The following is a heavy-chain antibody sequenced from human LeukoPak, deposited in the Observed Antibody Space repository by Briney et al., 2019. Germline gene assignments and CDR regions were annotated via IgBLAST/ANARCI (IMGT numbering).Heavy chain of an antibody. J-gene: IGHJ3*02. CDR3: ARDDGYYDSSGSKSNAFDI. Sequence: ASVKVSCKASGYTFTSYGISWVRQAPGQGLEWMGWISAYNGNTNYAQKLQGRVTMTTDTSTSTAYMELRSLRSDDTAVYYCARDDGYYDSSGSKSNAFDIWGQGTMVTVSS. CDR2: ISAYNGNT. D-gene: IGHD3-22*01. V-gene: IGHV1-18*01. CDR1: GYTFTSYG.